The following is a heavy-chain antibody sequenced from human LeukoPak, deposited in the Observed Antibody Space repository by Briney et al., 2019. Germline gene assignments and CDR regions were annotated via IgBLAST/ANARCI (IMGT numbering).Heavy chain of an antibody. V-gene: IGHV3-21*01. J-gene: IGHJ2*01. Sequence: GGSLRLSCAASGFTFSSYSMNWVRQAPGKGLDWVSSISAGSSYIYYADSVKGRFTISRDNTKNSLYLQMNSLRAEDTAVYYCARGGGGWVPAARGVAANLDLWGRGTLVTVSS. CDR2: ISAGSSYI. CDR1: GFTFSSYS. D-gene: IGHD2-2*01. CDR3: ARGGGGWVPAARGVAANLDL.